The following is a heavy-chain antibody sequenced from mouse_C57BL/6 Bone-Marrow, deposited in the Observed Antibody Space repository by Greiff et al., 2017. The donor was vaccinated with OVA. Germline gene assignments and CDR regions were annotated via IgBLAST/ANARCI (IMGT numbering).Heavy chain of an antibody. D-gene: IGHD2-5*01. CDR2: INPGSGGT. V-gene: IGHV1-54*01. CDR3: ARGSNYEDYYAMDY. CDR1: GYAFTNYL. Sequence: QVQLQQSGAELVRPGTSVKVSCKASGYAFTNYLIEWVKQRPGQGLEWIGVINPGSGGTNYNEKFKGKATLTADKSSSTAYMQLSSLTSEDSAVXVCARGSNYEDYYAMDYWGQGTSVTVSA. J-gene: IGHJ4*01.